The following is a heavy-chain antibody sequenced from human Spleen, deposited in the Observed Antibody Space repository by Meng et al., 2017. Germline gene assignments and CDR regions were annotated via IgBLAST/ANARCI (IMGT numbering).Heavy chain of an antibody. J-gene: IGHJ4*02. CDR2: INPKSGDT. D-gene: IGHD6-25*01. V-gene: IGHV1-2*06. CDR1: GYTFTSYG. CDR3: ARDEDISAAGKLFGDY. Sequence: QAQLVQSGAEVKMPGASVRVSCKASGYTFTSYGISWVRQAPGQGLEWMGRINPKSGDTHYAQKFQARVTMTGDTSISTAYMELSGLRSDDTAMYYCARDEDISAAGKLFGDYWGQGTLVTVSS.